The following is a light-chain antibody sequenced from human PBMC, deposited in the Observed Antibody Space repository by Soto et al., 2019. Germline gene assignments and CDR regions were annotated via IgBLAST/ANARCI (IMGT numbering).Light chain of an antibody. CDR3: QQYNDWPIT. V-gene: IGKV3-15*01. CDR1: QTVSSN. J-gene: IGKJ5*01. Sequence: EPVMPQAPAPLSVSPVARAAISCRASQTVSSNLAWYQQKPGQTPRLLIYDASTRATGIPARFSGSGSGTEFTLTISSLQSEDFAVYYCQQYNDWPITFGQGTRLEIK. CDR2: DAS.